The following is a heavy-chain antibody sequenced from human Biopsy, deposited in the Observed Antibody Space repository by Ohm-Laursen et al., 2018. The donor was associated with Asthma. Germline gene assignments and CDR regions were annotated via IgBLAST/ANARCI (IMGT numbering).Heavy chain of an antibody. J-gene: IGHJ6*02. CDR3: ARVFESSEWGPFYHFGLDV. CDR2: ISSSGRTT. D-gene: IGHD6-25*01. Sequence: GSLRLSCAASGFSFSDYYMTWMRQAPGKGMEWVSSISSSGRTTYPAESVKGRFTISRDNAQKSLFLQMGSLRAEDTAIYYCARVFESSEWGPFYHFGLDVWGQGTTVAVSS. V-gene: IGHV3-11*01. CDR1: GFSFSDYY.